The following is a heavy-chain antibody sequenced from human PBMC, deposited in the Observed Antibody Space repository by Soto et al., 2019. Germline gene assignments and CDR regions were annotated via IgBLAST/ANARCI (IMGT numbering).Heavy chain of an antibody. V-gene: IGHV3-74*01. J-gene: IGHJ3*01. CDR1: GFTFDYYW. CDR2: TYSDGTST. Sequence: EVQLVESGGGLVQPGESLRLSCAASGFTFDYYWMHWVRQAPGKGLVWVSRTYSDGTSTTYADSVKGRFTISRDNAKNTVSLQMNSLRADDTAVYYCARGDRGAFDLWGQGTVVTVSS. D-gene: IGHD1-26*01. CDR3: ARGDRGAFDL.